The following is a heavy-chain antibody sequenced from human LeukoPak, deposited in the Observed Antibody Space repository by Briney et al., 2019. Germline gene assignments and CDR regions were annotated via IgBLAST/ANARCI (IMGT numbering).Heavy chain of an antibody. CDR1: GGSISSNY. CDR2: IYYSGST. D-gene: IGHD2-2*01. CDR3: ARDLVVVPAAPISWYYYGMDV. J-gene: IGHJ6*02. Sequence: SETLSLTCIVYGGSISSNYWSWIRQPPGKGLEWIGHIYYSGSTNYNPSLKSRVTISVDTSKKQFSLKLSSVTAADTAVYYCARDLVVVPAAPISWYYYGMDVWGQGTTVTVSS. V-gene: IGHV4-59*12.